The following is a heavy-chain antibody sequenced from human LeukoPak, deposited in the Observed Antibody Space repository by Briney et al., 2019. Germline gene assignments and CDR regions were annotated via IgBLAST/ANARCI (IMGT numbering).Heavy chain of an antibody. D-gene: IGHD1-1*01. CDR2: IYTSGNS. Sequence: SQTLSLTCSVSGDSISSGTHYWSWIRQPAGKELEWFGRIYTSGNSDYNPSLKSRLSFSVDTPKNQFSLKLTSVTAADTAIYYCTRTGRTWMFDYWGQGTLATVSS. CDR3: TRTGRTWMFDY. J-gene: IGHJ4*02. V-gene: IGHV4-61*02. CDR1: GDSISSGTHY.